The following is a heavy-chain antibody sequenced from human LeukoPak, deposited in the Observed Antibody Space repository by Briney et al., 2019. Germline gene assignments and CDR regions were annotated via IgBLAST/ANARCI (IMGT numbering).Heavy chain of an antibody. Sequence: SETLSLTCTVSGGSISSYYWSWIRQPPGKGLEWIGYIYYSGSTNYNPSLKSRVTISVDTSKNQFSLKLSSVTAADTAVYYCARAGSSVLRYFDCWGQGTLVTVSS. D-gene: IGHD1-26*01. V-gene: IGHV4-59*01. CDR3: ARAGSSVLRYFDC. J-gene: IGHJ4*02. CDR2: IYYSGST. CDR1: GGSISSYY.